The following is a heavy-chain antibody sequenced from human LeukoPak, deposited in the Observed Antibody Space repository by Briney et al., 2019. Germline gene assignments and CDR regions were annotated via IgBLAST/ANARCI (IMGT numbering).Heavy chain of an antibody. CDR3: VRDRLGMGY. CDR1: GDTLSSNTAA. CDR2: TYYRSTWLN. J-gene: IGHJ4*01. D-gene: IGHD7-27*01. Sequence: SQTLSLTCAISGDTLSSNTAAYNYLRLSPSRGLEWLVRTYYRSTWLNDYAPSVRGRITVSPDTFTNQFSLQLHSVPLEDTAVYCCVRDRLGMGYWGQGTPVTVSS. V-gene: IGHV6-1*01.